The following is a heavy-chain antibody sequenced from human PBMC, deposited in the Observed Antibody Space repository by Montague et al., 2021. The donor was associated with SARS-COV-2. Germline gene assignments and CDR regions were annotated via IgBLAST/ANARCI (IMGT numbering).Heavy chain of an antibody. J-gene: IGHJ4*02. CDR3: ASPGGYFAH. CDR2: IYDSGTT. CDR1: GGSIRTTSFY. D-gene: IGHD1-14*01. Sequence: SETLSLTCTVSGGSIRTTSFYWGWIRQPPGKGLEWVGSIYDSGTTYYNSSLMSRVTISIDTSKNHFSLKLRSVTAADTAIYYCASPGGYFAHWGQGALVTVSS. V-gene: IGHV4-39*02.